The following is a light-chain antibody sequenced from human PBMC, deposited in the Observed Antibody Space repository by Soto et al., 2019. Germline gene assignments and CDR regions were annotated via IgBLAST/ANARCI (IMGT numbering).Light chain of an antibody. J-gene: IGKJ1*01. CDR3: MQALQTPWT. CDR2: LGS. CDR1: QSLLHSNGYYY. Sequence: DIVMTQSPLSLPVTPGEPASISCRSSQSLLHSNGYYYLDWYLQKPGQSPQVLIYLGSHRASGDTDRYSGSGSGTDFTLKISRVEAEDVGIYYCMQALQTPWTFGQGTKVEVK. V-gene: IGKV2-28*01.